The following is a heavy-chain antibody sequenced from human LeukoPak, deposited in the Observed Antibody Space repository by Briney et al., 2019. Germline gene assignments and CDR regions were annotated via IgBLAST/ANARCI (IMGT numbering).Heavy chain of an antibody. D-gene: IGHD1-26*01. V-gene: IGHV3-21*04. J-gene: IGHJ4*02. CDR1: GFTFSSYS. CDR2: ISGSSSYI. CDR3: ATFSYSGSYRPDY. Sequence: GGSLRLSCAASGFTFSSYSMTWVRQAPGKGLEWVSSISGSSSYIDYVGSVKGRFTISRDNAKNSLYLQMNSLRAEDTAVYYCATFSYSGSYRPDYWGQGTLVTVSS.